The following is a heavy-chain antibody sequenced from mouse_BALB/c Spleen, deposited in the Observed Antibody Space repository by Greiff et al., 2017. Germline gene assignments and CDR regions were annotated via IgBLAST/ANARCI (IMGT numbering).Heavy chain of an antibody. CDR1: GYTFTSYW. V-gene: IGHV1-7*01. J-gene: IGHJ2*01. CDR2: INPSTGYT. CDR3: ARSRRLRRLDY. D-gene: IGHD2-2*01. Sequence: QVQLKQSGAELAKPGASVKMSCKASGYTFTSYWMHWVKQRPGQGLEWIGYINPSTGYTEYNQKFKDKATLTADKSSSTAYMQLSSLTSEDSAVYYCARSRRLRRLDYWGQGTTLTVSS.